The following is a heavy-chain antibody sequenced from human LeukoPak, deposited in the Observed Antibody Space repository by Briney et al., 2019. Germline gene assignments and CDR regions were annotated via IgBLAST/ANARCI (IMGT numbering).Heavy chain of an antibody. CDR2: ITPIFGTA. J-gene: IGHJ4*02. CDR3: ARDWGSSRGYFDY. D-gene: IGHD3-16*01. V-gene: IGHV1-69*13. Sequence: GASVKVSCKASGGTFSSYAISWVRQAPGQGLEWMGGITPIFGTANYAQKFQGRVTITADESTSTAYMELSSLRSEDTAVYYCARDWGSSRGYFDYWGQGTLVTVSS. CDR1: GGTFSSYA.